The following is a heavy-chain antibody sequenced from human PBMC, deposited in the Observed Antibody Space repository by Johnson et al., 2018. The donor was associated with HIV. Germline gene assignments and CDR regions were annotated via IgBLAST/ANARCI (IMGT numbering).Heavy chain of an antibody. V-gene: IGHV3-30-3*01. Sequence: QVKLVESGGGVVQPGRSLRLSCVASRFTFSSYAMNWVRQAPGKGLEWVALISYDGGNKYYPDSVKGRFTISRDNSKNTLYLQVNSLRAEDTAVYYCSRQTLRAFDIWGQGTMVTVSS. CDR2: ISYDGGNK. CDR3: SRQTLRAFDI. CDR1: RFTFSSYA. J-gene: IGHJ3*02.